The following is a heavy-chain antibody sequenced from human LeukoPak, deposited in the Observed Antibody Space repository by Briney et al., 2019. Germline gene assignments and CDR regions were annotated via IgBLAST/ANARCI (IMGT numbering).Heavy chain of an antibody. D-gene: IGHD2-2*01. CDR1: GGPFSGYY. CDR2: INHSGST. V-gene: IGHV4-34*01. J-gene: IGHJ6*04. CDR3: ARGFPTDCSSTSCYDVRGEPDYGMDV. Sequence: SETLSLTCAVYGGPFSGYYWSWIRQPPGKGLEWIGEINHSGSTNYNPSLKSRVTISVDTSKNQFSLKLSSVTAADTAVYYCARGFPTDCSSTSCYDVRGEPDYGMDVWGKGTTVTVSS.